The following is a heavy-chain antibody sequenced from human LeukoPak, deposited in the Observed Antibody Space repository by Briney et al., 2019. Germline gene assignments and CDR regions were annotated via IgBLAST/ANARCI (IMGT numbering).Heavy chain of an antibody. V-gene: IGHV3-66*02. Sequence: PGGSLRLSCAASGFTVSSNYMSWVRQAPGKGLEWVSVIYSGGSTYYADSVKGRFTISRDNSKNTLYLQMNSLRAEDTAVYYCAREMSWFGEFVYEGYHYGMDVWGQGTTVTVSS. D-gene: IGHD3-10*01. CDR1: GFTVSSNY. J-gene: IGHJ6*02. CDR3: AREMSWFGEFVYEGYHYGMDV. CDR2: IYSGGST.